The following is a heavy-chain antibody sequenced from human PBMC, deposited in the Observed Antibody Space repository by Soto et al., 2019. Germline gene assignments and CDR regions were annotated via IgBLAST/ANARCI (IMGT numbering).Heavy chain of an antibody. Sequence: EVQLVESGGGLIQPGGSLRLSCAASGFTVSSNYMSWVHQAPGKGLEWVSVIYSGGSTYYADSVKGRFTISRDNSKNTLYLQMNSLRAEDTAVYYCARDWWNWNYVYYGMDVWGQGTTVTVSS. V-gene: IGHV3-53*01. CDR3: ARDWWNWNYVYYGMDV. CDR2: IYSGGST. CDR1: GFTVSSNY. J-gene: IGHJ6*02. D-gene: IGHD1-1*01.